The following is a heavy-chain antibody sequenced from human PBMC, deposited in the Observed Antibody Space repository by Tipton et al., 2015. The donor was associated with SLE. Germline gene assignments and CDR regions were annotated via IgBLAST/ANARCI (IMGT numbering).Heavy chain of an antibody. CDR3: GRHKTATRAFDF. CDR1: GGSITNYY. Sequence: TLSLTCTVSGGSITNYYWGWVRQPAGKGLEWIGRICCGGSTKYNPSLDSRVTISVDTSQNQFSLRLTSVTAADTAVYYCGRHKTATRAFDFWGQGTLVTVSS. J-gene: IGHJ3*01. D-gene: IGHD1-1*01. CDR2: ICCGGST. V-gene: IGHV4-4*07.